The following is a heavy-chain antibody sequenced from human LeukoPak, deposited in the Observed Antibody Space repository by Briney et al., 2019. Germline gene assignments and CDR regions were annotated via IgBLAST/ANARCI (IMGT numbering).Heavy chain of an antibody. D-gene: IGHD4-17*01. CDR3: ARGENGDYVDY. J-gene: IGHJ4*02. V-gene: IGHV4-59*01. Sequence: SETLSLTCTVSGGSISSYYWSWIRQPPGKGLEWVGYIYYSGSTNYNPSLKSRVTISVDTSKNQFSLKLSSVTAADTAVYYCARGENGDYVDYWGQGTLVTVSS. CDR1: GGSISSYY. CDR2: IYYSGST.